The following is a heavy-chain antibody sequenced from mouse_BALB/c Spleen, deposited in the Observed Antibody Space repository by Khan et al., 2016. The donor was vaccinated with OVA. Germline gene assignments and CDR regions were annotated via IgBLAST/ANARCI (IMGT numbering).Heavy chain of an antibody. CDR2: IDPFNGGT. Sequence: VRLQQSGPELMKPGASVKISCKASGYSFTNYYIHWVKQSHGQSLEWIGYIDPFNGGTNYNQKFKGTATLTVDKSSSTAYMQLSSLTSDDSAVYNCVRDGAYHRNDGWFAYWGQGTLVTVSA. CDR3: VRDGAYHRNDGWFAY. D-gene: IGHD2-14*01. V-gene: IGHV1S135*01. CDR1: GYSFTNYY. J-gene: IGHJ3*01.